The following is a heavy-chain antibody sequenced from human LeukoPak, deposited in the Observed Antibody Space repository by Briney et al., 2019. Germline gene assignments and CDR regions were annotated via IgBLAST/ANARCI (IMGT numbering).Heavy chain of an antibody. CDR3: ARIRCGHSGSVCYNH. CDR1: GVSINDYY. D-gene: IGHD3-9*01. CDR2: ISHTEGT. V-gene: IGHV4-34*01. Sequence: PSETLSLTCGVFGVSINDYYWSWIRQSPGKGLEWIGEISHTEGTRYNPSLESRVTMSVGTSENQLSLKLIFVTAADTAVYYCARIRCGHSGSVCYNHWGLGTLVTFS. J-gene: IGHJ1*01.